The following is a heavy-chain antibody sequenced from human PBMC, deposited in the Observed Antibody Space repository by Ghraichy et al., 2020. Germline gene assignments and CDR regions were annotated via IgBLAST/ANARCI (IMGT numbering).Heavy chain of an antibody. Sequence: ASVKVSCKGSGYTVTNYFIHWVRQAPGQGLQWVGIINPSGGSTSYSQKFQDRVTMTRDTSTSTVYLELSSLRSEDTAVFYCARSDYGGGSIMGDSFDFWGKVTKVTVSS. D-gene: IGHD4-23*01. J-gene: IGHJ3*01. CDR1: GYTVTNYF. V-gene: IGHV1-46*01. CDR3: ARSDYGGGSIMGDSFDF. CDR2: INPSGGST.